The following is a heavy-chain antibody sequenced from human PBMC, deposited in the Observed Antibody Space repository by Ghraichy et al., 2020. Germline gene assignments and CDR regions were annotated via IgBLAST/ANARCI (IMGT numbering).Heavy chain of an antibody. CDR3: ARDRTIFAYGMDV. Sequence: ETLSLTCTVSGGSISSYYWSWIRQPPGKGLEWIGYIYYSGSTNYNPSLKSRVTISVDTSKNQFSLKLSSVTAADTAVYYCARDRTIFAYGMDVWGQGTTVTVSS. V-gene: IGHV4-59*01. D-gene: IGHD3-9*01. CDR1: GGSISSYY. CDR2: IYYSGST. J-gene: IGHJ6*02.